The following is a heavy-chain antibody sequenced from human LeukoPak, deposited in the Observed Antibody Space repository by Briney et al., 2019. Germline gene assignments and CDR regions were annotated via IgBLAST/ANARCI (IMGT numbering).Heavy chain of an antibody. D-gene: IGHD1-26*01. Sequence: GGSLSLSCAASGLPFISYAMSWVRQAPGKGLEWVSTISGSGGSTYYGDSVKGRFTISRDNSKNTLYLQMNSLRAEDTAVYYCAKNDQFSGSWYFDCWGQGTLVTVSS. CDR1: GLPFISYA. V-gene: IGHV3-23*01. CDR2: ISGSGGST. J-gene: IGHJ4*02. CDR3: AKNDQFSGSWYFDC.